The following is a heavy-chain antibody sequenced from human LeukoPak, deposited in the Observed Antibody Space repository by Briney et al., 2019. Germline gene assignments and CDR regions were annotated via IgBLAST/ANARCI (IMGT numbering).Heavy chain of an antibody. CDR1: GGTFSSYA. CDR3: ASVSGYSGYYFDY. D-gene: IGHD5-12*01. V-gene: IGHV1-69*04. Sequence: SVKVSCKASGGTFSSYAIGWVRQAHGQGLEWMGRIIPILGIANYAQKFQGRVTITADKSTSTAYMELSSLRSEDTAVYYCASVSGYSGYYFDYWGQGTLVTVSS. J-gene: IGHJ4*02. CDR2: IIPILGIA.